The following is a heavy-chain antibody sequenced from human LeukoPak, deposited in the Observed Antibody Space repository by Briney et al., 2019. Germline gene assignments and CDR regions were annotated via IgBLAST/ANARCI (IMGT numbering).Heavy chain of an antibody. D-gene: IGHD1-26*01. J-gene: IGHJ6*03. V-gene: IGHV1-69*01. CDR1: GGTFSSYA. CDR2: IIPIFGTA. CDR3: ARARYSGSYWGHDYYMDV. Sequence: ASVKVSCKASGGTFSSYAISWVRQAPGQGLEWMGGIIPIFGTANYAQEFQGRVTITADESTSTAYMELSSLRSEDTAVYYCARARYSGSYWGHDYYMDVWGKGTTVTVSS.